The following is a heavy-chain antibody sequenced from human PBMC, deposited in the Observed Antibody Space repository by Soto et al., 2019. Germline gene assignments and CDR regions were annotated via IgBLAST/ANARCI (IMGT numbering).Heavy chain of an antibody. J-gene: IGHJ3*01. D-gene: IGHD6-25*01. Sequence: SMRLSCRACGFSFSNYEMDWFRQAPGKGLEWVSVISGSGAGAFYADSVQGRFTISRDNSKNTLYLQMNSLRAEDTAIYYCVREGSGWDSRGSFDFWGRGTMVTVSS. V-gene: IGHV3-23*01. CDR2: ISGSGAGA. CDR1: GFSFSNYE. CDR3: VREGSGWDSRGSFDF.